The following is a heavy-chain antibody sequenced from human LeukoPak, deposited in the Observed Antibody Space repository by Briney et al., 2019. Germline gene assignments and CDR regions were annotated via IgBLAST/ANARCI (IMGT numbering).Heavy chain of an antibody. Sequence: SETLSLTCTVSGGSISSYYWSWIRQPPGKGLEWIGYIYYSGSTNYNPSLKSRVTISVDTSKNQFSLKLSSVTAADTAVYYCAGAGDFWSGYYSYGMDVWGQGTTVTVSS. CDR1: GGSISSYY. V-gene: IGHV4-59*01. CDR2: IYYSGST. J-gene: IGHJ6*02. CDR3: AGAGDFWSGYYSYGMDV. D-gene: IGHD3-3*01.